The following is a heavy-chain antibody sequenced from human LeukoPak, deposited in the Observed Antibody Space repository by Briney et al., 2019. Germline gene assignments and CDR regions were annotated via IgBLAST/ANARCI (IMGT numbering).Heavy chain of an antibody. V-gene: IGHV3-43*02. D-gene: IGHD2-8*01. CDR1: GFTFDDYA. J-gene: IGHJ4*02. CDR3: AKGPCTNGVCYAYYFDY. CDR2: ISGDGGST. Sequence: GGSLRLSCAAFGFTFDDYAMHWVRQAPGKGLEWVSLISGDGGSTYYADSVKGRFTISRDNSKNSLYLQMNSLRTEDTALYYCAKGPCTNGVCYAYYFDYWGQGTLVTVSS.